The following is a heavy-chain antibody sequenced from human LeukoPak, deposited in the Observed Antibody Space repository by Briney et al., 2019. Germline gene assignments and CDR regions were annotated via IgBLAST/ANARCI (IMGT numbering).Heavy chain of an antibody. CDR1: GFTFSSYG. CDR3: ARDLFTYSSSSLGW. CDR2: IWYDGSNK. J-gene: IGHJ4*02. Sequence: GGSLRLSCAASGFTFSSYGMHWVRQAPGKGLEWVAVIWYDGSNKYYADSVKGRFTISRDNSKNTLYLQMNSLRAEDTAVYYCARDLFTYSSSSLGWWGQGTLVTVSS. V-gene: IGHV3-33*01. D-gene: IGHD6-6*01.